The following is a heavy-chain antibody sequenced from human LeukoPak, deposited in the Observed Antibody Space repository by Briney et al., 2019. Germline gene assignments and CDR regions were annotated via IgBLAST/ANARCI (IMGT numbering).Heavy chain of an antibody. CDR1: GGSISSGGYY. CDR2: IYYSGST. CDR3: ARDLRAVGFDY. J-gene: IGHJ4*02. Sequence: PSETLSLTCTVSGGSISSGGYYWSWIRQHPGKGLEWIGYIYYSGSTYYSPSLKSRVTISVDTSKNQFSLKLSSVTAADTAVYYCARDLRAVGFDYWGQGTLVTVSS. V-gene: IGHV4-31*03. D-gene: IGHD6-19*01.